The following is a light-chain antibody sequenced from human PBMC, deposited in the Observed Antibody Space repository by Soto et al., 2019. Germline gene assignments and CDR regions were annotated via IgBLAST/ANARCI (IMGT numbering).Light chain of an antibody. CDR1: QSVSSH. CDR2: GAS. Sequence: EIVMTQSPDTLFVSLGEGATLSCRASQSVSSHLAWYQHKPGQAPRLLIYGASSRATGIPDRFSGSGSGTDFTLTINRLEPEDFAVYYCQQYDSSPRTFGQGTKVDIK. J-gene: IGKJ1*01. V-gene: IGKV3-20*01. CDR3: QQYDSSPRT.